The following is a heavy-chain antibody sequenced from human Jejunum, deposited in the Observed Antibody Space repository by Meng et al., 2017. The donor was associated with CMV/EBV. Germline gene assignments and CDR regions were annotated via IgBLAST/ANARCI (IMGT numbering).Heavy chain of an antibody. Sequence: CAFSGCFILHCGYYSSWVRPPPGKGLEWIGHIYYSGSTHYNPSLTSRLNISVDTSKNQFSLKLTSVTAADTAVYYCARYFGGYFDYWGQGTLVTVSS. CDR2: IYYSGST. V-gene: IGHV4-30-4*01. J-gene: IGHJ4*02. CDR1: GCFILHCGYY. D-gene: IGHD3-10*01. CDR3: ARYFGGYFDY.